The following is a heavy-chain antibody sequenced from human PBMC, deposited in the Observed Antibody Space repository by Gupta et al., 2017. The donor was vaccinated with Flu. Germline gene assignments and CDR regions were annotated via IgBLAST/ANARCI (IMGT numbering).Heavy chain of an antibody. CDR3: ARGDSSGSWYNWFDP. CDR1: GYY. D-gene: IGHD3-22*01. Sequence: GYYWSWIRQHPGKGLEWIGYVYYTGTTYYNPSLKSRPTISIDTSRNQFSLKLSSVTAADTAVHYCARGDSSGSWYNWFDPWGQGSLVT. J-gene: IGHJ5*02. CDR2: VYYTGTT. V-gene: IGHV4-31*02.